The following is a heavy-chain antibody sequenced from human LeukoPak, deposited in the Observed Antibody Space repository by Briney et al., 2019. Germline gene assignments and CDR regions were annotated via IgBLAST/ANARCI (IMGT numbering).Heavy chain of an antibody. J-gene: IGHJ3*02. CDR1: GGSISSYY. D-gene: IGHD5-18*01. Sequence: PSETLSLTCTVSGGSISSYYWSWIRQPPGKGLEWIGYIYYSGSTNYNPSLKSRVTISVDTSKNQFSLKLSSVTAADTAVYYCARGEHSYGPSDAFDIWGQGTMVTVSS. CDR2: IYYSGST. V-gene: IGHV4-59*01. CDR3: ARGEHSYGPSDAFDI.